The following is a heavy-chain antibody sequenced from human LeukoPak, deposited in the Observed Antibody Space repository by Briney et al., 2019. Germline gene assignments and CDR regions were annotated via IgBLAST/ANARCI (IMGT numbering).Heavy chain of an antibody. V-gene: IGHV4-59*01. Sequence: PSETLSLTCTVSGGSISSYYWSWIRQPPGKGLEWIGYIHYSGSTNYNPSLKSRVTISVDTSKNQFSLKLSSVTAADTAVYYCARVDRCSSTSCYRAYYGMGVWGQGTTVTVSS. J-gene: IGHJ6*02. CDR3: ARVDRCSSTSCYRAYYGMGV. CDR2: IHYSGST. CDR1: GGSISSYY. D-gene: IGHD2-2*01.